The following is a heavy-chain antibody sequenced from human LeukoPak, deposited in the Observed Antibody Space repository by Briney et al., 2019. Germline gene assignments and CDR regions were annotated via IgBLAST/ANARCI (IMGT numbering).Heavy chain of an antibody. Sequence: ASVKVSCKTSGYTFADYYIHWVRQAPGQGLEWMGWIYPKSGGTNSAQKFQGRVTMTRDTSISTAYMELSRLRFDDTAVYYCARVSTSGYRDWLDPWGQGALVTVSS. CDR2: IYPKSGGT. D-gene: IGHD3-9*01. CDR3: ARVSTSGYRDWLDP. V-gene: IGHV1-2*02. J-gene: IGHJ5*02. CDR1: GYTFADYY.